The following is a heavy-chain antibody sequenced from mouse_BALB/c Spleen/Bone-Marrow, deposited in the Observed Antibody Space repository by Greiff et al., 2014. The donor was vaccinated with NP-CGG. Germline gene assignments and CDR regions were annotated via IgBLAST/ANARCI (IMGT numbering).Heavy chain of an antibody. CDR2: ILPGSGST. D-gene: IGHD2-4*01. CDR3: GRTMIRGYFDV. V-gene: IGHV1-9*01. Sequence: QVQLQQPGADLMKPGASIKISCKATGYTFSSDWIEWVKQRPGHGLEWIGEILPGSGSTNYNEKFKGKATFTADTSSNTAYMQLSSLTSEDSAVYYCGRTMIRGYFDVWGAGTTVTVSS. J-gene: IGHJ1*01. CDR1: GYTFSSDW.